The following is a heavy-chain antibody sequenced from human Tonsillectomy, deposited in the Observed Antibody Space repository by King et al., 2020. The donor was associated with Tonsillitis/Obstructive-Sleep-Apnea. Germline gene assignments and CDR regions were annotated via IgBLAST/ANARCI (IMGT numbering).Heavy chain of an antibody. CDR3: AKGGDIVVVPAAGEYYYYYMDV. V-gene: IGHV3-23*04. CDR1: GFTFSSYA. CDR2: ISGSGGST. J-gene: IGHJ6*03. D-gene: IGHD2-2*01. Sequence: VQLVESGGGLVQPGGSLRLSCAASGFTFSSYAMSWVRQAPGKGLEWVSAISGSGGSTYYADSVKGRFTISRDNSKNTLYLQMNSLRAEDTAVYYCAKGGDIVVVPAAGEYYYYYMDVWGKGTTVPVSS.